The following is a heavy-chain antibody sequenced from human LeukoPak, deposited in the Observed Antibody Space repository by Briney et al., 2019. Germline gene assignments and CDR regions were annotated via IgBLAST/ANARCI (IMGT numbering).Heavy chain of an antibody. J-gene: IGHJ4*02. Sequence: ASETLSLTCTVSGGSISSSSYYWGWIRQPPGKGLEWIGSIYYSGSTYYNPSLKSRVTLSVDTSKNQFSLKLSSVTAADTAVYYCARRLSTVVTPIFDYWGQGTLVTVSS. V-gene: IGHV4-39*01. CDR3: ARRLSTVVTPIFDY. CDR2: IYYSGST. CDR1: GGSISSSSYY. D-gene: IGHD4-23*01.